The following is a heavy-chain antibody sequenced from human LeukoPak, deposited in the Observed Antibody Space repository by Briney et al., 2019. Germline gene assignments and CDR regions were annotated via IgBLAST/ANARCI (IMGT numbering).Heavy chain of an antibody. CDR3: AATYYDSSGYYR. Sequence: GGSLRLSCAASGFTFNTYAMSWVRQAPGKGLEWVSVISGSGGSTYYADSVKGRFTISRDNSKNTLYLQMNSLRAEDTAVYYCAATYYDSSGYYRWGQGTLVTVSS. CDR1: GFTFNTYA. V-gene: IGHV3-23*01. D-gene: IGHD3-22*01. J-gene: IGHJ4*02. CDR2: ISGSGGST.